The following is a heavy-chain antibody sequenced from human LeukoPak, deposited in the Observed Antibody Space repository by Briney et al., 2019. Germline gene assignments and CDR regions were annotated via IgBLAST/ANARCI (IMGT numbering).Heavy chain of an antibody. CDR3: AKDKRRWLQPYYFDY. J-gene: IGHJ4*02. V-gene: IGHV3-23*01. CDR2: ISGSGGST. CDR1: GVTFSSYA. Sequence: PGGSLRLSCAASGVTFSSYARSWVRQAPGKGLEWVSAISGSGGSTYYADSVKRRFTISRDNSKNTLYLQMNSLRAEDTAVYYCAKDKRRWLQPYYFDYWGQGTLVTVSS. D-gene: IGHD5-24*01.